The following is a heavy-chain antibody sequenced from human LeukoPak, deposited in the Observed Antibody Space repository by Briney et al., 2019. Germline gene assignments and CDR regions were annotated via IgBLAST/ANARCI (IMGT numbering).Heavy chain of an antibody. Sequence: ASVKVSCKASGYTFTVYYMHWVRQAPGQGLEWMGWINPNSGGTNYAQKFQGRVTMTRDTSISTAYMELSRLTSDDTAVYYCARGLSGIAPTYYYYSYMDVWGKGTTVTVSS. CDR1: GYTFTVYY. CDR2: INPNSGGT. D-gene: IGHD6-13*01. J-gene: IGHJ6*03. V-gene: IGHV1-2*02. CDR3: ARGLSGIAPTYYYYSYMDV.